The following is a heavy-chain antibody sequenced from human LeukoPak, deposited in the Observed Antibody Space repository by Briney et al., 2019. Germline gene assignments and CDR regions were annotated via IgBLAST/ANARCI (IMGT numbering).Heavy chain of an antibody. J-gene: IGHJ4*02. CDR3: ARHLWYSSSWYGRFGRGDPFDC. D-gene: IGHD6-13*01. V-gene: IGHV4-4*02. Sequence: SGTLSLTCAVSGGSINNNDWWNWWSWVRQPPGKGLEWIGEIFHSGSSNYNPSLKSRVTISVDKSKNQFSLKLSSVTAADTAVYYCARHLWYSSSWYGRFGRGDPFDCWGQGTLVTVSS. CDR1: GGSINNNDWWNW. CDR2: IFHSGSS.